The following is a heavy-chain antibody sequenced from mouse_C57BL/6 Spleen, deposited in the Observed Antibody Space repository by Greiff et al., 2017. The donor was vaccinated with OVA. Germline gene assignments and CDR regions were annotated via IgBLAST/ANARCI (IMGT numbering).Heavy chain of an antibody. CDR1: GYTFTSYW. Sequence: QVQLQQSGAELVRPGTSVKLSCKASGYTFTSYWMHWVKQRPGQGLEWIGVIDPSDSYTNYNQKFKGKATLTVDTSSSTAYMQLSSLTSEDSAVYYCARRTGSYYYAMDYWGQGTSVTVSS. D-gene: IGHD4-1*01. V-gene: IGHV1-59*01. J-gene: IGHJ4*01. CDR2: IDPSDSYT. CDR3: ARRTGSYYYAMDY.